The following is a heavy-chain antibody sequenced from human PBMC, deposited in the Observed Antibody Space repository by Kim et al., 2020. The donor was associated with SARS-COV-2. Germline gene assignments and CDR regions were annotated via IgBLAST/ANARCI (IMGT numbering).Heavy chain of an antibody. CDR2: IKSKTDGGTT. Sequence: GGSLRLSCAASGFTFSNAWMSWVRQAPGKGLEWVGCIKSKTDGGTTDYAAPVKGRFTISRDDSKNTLYLQMNSLKTEDTAVYYCTTKEPAGSVSYLIDYWGQGTLVTVSS. J-gene: IGHJ4*03. CDR1: GFTFSNAW. CDR3: TTKEPAGSVSYLIDY. D-gene: IGHD3-10*01. V-gene: IGHV3-15*01.